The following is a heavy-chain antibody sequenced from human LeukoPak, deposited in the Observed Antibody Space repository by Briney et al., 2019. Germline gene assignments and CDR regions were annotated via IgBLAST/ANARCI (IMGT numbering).Heavy chain of an antibody. Sequence: ASVKVSCKASGYTFTGYYMHWVRQAPGQGLEWMGRINPNSGGTNYAQKFQGRVTMTRDTSISTAYMELSRLRSDDTAVYYCARARIRRYYDSSGSPAYFDLWGRGTLVTVSS. D-gene: IGHD3-22*01. CDR2: INPNSGGT. CDR3: ARARIRRYYDSSGSPAYFDL. V-gene: IGHV1-2*06. CDR1: GYTFTGYY. J-gene: IGHJ2*01.